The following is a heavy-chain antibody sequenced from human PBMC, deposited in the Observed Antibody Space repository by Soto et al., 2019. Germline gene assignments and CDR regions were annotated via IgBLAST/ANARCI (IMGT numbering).Heavy chain of an antibody. J-gene: IGHJ4*02. Sequence: WTWSRQPPGKGLEWIGEINHSGSFNYNPSLKSRVTISVDTSKNQFSLKLRSVTAADTAVYYCARGWGSGVFDYWGQGTLVNVSS. V-gene: IGHV4-34*01. CDR3: ARGWGSGVFDY. CDR2: INHSGSF. D-gene: IGHD7-27*01.